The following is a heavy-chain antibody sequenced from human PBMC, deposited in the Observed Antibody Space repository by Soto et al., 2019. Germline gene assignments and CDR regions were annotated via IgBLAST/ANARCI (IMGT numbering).Heavy chain of an antibody. D-gene: IGHD3-22*01. CDR1: GGTFSSYT. V-gene: IGHV1-69*08. Sequence: QVQLVQSGAEVKKPGSSVKVSCKASGGTFSSYTISWVRQAPGQGLEWMGRIIPNIGIANYAQKFQGRVTITADKSTRTGYMELSSLKSEDTAVYYCARDYDYDSSGYLYGMDVCGHGTTVTVTS. CDR2: IIPNIGIA. J-gene: IGHJ6*02. CDR3: ARDYDYDSSGYLYGMDV.